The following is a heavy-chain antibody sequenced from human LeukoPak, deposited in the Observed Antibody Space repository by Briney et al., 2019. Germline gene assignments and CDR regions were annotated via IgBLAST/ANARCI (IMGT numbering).Heavy chain of an antibody. CDR3: ARDNSLGDSAWWFDP. Sequence: ASVKVSCKASGYTFTNNYMHWVRQAPGQGLEWMGIINPSGDNTWYAQKFQGRVTLTRDMATSTDYMEVSSLRSEDTAAYYCARDNSLGDSAWWFDPWGQGTLVTVSS. D-gene: IGHD5-12*01. V-gene: IGHV1-46*01. CDR2: INPSGDNT. J-gene: IGHJ5*02. CDR1: GYTFTNNY.